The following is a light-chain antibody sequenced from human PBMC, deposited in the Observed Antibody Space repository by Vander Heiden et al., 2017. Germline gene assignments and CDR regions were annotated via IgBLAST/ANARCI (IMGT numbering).Light chain of an antibody. CDR1: SSNIGAGYD. V-gene: IGLV1-40*01. CDR3: QSYDSSLSGSGV. J-gene: IGLJ2*01. Sequence: QPVLTQPPSVSGAPGQRVTIPCTGSSSNIGAGYDVHWYQQLPGTAPKLLIYGNSNRPSGVPDRFSGSKSGTSASLAITGLQAEDEADYYCQSYDSSLSGSGVFGGGTKLTVL. CDR2: GNS.